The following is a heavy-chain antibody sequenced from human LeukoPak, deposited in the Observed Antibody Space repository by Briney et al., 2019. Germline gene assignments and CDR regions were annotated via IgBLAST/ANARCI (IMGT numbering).Heavy chain of an antibody. CDR3: ARGVYIAAAQYGY. J-gene: IGHJ4*02. CDR1: GGSISSYY. CDR2: IYYSGTT. Sequence: SETLSLTCTVSGGSISSYYWSWIRQPPGKGLGWIGDIYYSGTTNYNPSLKSRVTISVDTSTHQFSLQLSSVTAADTAVYYCARGVYIAAAQYGYWGQGTLVTVSS. V-gene: IGHV4-59*01. D-gene: IGHD6-13*01.